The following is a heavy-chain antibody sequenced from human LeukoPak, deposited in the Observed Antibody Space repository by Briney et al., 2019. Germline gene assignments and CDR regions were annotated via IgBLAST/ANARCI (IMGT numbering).Heavy chain of an antibody. V-gene: IGHV3-23*01. D-gene: IGHD2-8*02. CDR2: IGGGGTDT. CDR1: GFTFSSHG. Sequence: GGSLRLSCGASGFTFSSHGMSWVRQAPGEGLEWVSSIGGGGTDTYYADSVKGRFTISRDNSRNTLSLQMNSLRAEDTAVYYCAKSPGYWAHDYWGQGTLVTVSS. J-gene: IGHJ4*02. CDR3: AKSPGYWAHDY.